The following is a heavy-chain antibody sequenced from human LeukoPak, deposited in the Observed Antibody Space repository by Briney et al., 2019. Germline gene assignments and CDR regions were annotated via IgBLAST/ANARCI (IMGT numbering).Heavy chain of an antibody. J-gene: IGHJ3*02. D-gene: IGHD6-19*01. V-gene: IGHV3-23*01. CDR2: ISGSGGST. CDR1: GFTFNSYA. CDR3: AASLYSSGWTDAFDI. Sequence: GGSLRLSCAASGFTFNSYAMSWVRQAPGKGLEWVSAISGSGGSTYYADSVKDRFTISRDNSKNTLYLQMNSLRAEDTAVYYCAASLYSSGWTDAFDIWAQGTMVTVSS.